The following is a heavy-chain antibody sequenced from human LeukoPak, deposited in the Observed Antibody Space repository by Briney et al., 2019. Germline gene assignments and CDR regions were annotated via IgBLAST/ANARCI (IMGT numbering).Heavy chain of an antibody. V-gene: IGHV3-30-3*01. CDR3: TSAYYDILTGYYHEFDY. CDR1: GFTFSNYV. CDR2: ISHDGSNK. Sequence: GGSLRLSCAASGFTFSNYVMHWVRQAPGKGLEWVADISHDGSNKYYADSVKGRFTISRDNSKNTLYLQTTRLRAEDTAVYYCTSAYYDILTGYYHEFDYWGQGTLVTVSS. J-gene: IGHJ4*02. D-gene: IGHD3-9*01.